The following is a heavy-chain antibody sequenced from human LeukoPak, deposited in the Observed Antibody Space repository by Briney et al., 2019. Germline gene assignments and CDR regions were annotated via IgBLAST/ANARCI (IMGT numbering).Heavy chain of an antibody. Sequence: EGSLRLSCAASGFTFSSYSMNWVRQAPGKGLEWVSSISSSSSYIYYADSVKGRFTTSRDNAKNSLYLQMNSLRAEDTAVYYCARVQGDMVRGVIIFGYYFDYWGQGTLVTVSS. J-gene: IGHJ4*02. D-gene: IGHD3-10*01. CDR3: ARVQGDMVRGVIIFGYYFDY. CDR1: GFTFSSYS. V-gene: IGHV3-21*01. CDR2: ISSSSSYI.